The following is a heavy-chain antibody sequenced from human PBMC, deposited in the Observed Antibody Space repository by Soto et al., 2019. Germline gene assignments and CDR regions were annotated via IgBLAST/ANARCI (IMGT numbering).Heavy chain of an antibody. CDR2: IIPIFGTA. V-gene: IGHV1-69*01. J-gene: IGHJ4*02. D-gene: IGHD1-1*01. CDR3: AILMQRWVQLTGSSPDDY. Sequence: QVQLVQSGAEVKKPGSSVKVSCKASGGTFSSYAISWVRQAPGQGLEWMGGIIPIFGTANYAQKFQGRVTITADESTSTAYMELSSLRSEDTAVYYCAILMQRWVQLTGSSPDDYWGQGTLVTVSS. CDR1: GGTFSSYA.